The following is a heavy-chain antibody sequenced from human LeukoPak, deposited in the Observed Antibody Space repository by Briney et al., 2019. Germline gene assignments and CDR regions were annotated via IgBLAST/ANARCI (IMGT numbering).Heavy chain of an antibody. Sequence: SVKVSCKASGGTFSSYAISWVRHAPGQGLEWMGGIIPIFGTANYAQKFQGRVTSTADESTSTAYMELSSLRSEDTAVYYCAGRLGVWGSYRPFGGWGQGTLVTVSS. CDR2: IIPIFGTA. J-gene: IGHJ4*02. V-gene: IGHV1-69*13. CDR1: GGTFSSYA. D-gene: IGHD3-16*02. CDR3: AGRLGVWGSYRPFGG.